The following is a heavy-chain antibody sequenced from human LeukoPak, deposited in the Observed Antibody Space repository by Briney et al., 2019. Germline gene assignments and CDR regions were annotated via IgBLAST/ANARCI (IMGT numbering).Heavy chain of an antibody. V-gene: IGHV3-21*01. J-gene: IGHJ3*02. Sequence: GGSLRLSCAASGFSFRSYSMNWVRQAAGKGLEWVSFISSSSTYIYYADSMKGRFTISRDNAKNSLFLQMNSLRGEDTAVYYCARIPYSSSLTDAFDIWGQGTMVTVYS. CDR3: ARIPYSSSLTDAFDI. CDR2: ISSSSTYI. D-gene: IGHD6-6*01. CDR1: GFSFRSYS.